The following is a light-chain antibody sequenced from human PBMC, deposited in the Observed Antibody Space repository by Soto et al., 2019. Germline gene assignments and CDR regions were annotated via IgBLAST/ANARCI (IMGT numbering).Light chain of an antibody. CDR1: QGISSW. J-gene: IGKJ5*01. CDR2: AAS. CDR3: QQANSCPLT. Sequence: DTPIFLSPSSLSASVGDRVAITWRASQGISSWLAWYQQKPGKAPKLLIYAASSLQSGVPSRFSGSGSGTDFTLTICSLQPEDFATYYCQQANSCPLTFGQGTRLEIK. V-gene: IGKV1-12*01.